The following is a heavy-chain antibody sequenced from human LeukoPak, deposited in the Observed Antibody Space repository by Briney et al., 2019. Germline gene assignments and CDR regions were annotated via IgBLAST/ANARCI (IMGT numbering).Heavy chain of an antibody. Sequence: SETLSLTCAVYGGSFSGYYWSWIRQPPGKGLEWIGEINHSGSTNYNPSLKSRVTISVDTSKNQFSLKLSSVTAADTAVYYCARDMGGGDYDILTGYLRGGFDYWGQGTLVTVSS. CDR1: GGSFSGYY. CDR2: INHSGST. J-gene: IGHJ4*02. V-gene: IGHV4-34*01. D-gene: IGHD3-9*01. CDR3: ARDMGGGDYDILTGYLRGGFDY.